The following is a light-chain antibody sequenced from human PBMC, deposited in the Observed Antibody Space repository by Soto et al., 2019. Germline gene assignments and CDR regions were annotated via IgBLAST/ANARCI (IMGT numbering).Light chain of an antibody. J-gene: IGLJ3*02. CDR3: CSYAGSSLWV. CDR1: SSDVGVYNY. CDR2: DVI. V-gene: IGLV2-11*01. Sequence: QSALTQPRSVSGSPGQSVTISCTGTSSDVGVYNYVSWYQQHPGNAPQLVIYDVIKRPSGVPYRFSGSKSGNTASLTISGLQAEDEADYYCCSYAGSSLWVFGGGTKLTVL.